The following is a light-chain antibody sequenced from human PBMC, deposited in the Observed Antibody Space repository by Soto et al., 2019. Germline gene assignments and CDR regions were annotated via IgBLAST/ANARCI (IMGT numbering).Light chain of an antibody. CDR3: SSYSRTFTVV. CDR2: EVN. J-gene: IGLJ2*01. Sequence: QSALTQPASVSGSLGQSITISCTGTSNDIGGYEYVSWYQQRPGKAPKLIIYEVNNRPSGVSDRFSASKSGNTASLTISGLRAEDDTAYYCSSYSRTFTVVFGGGTKLTVL. V-gene: IGLV2-14*01. CDR1: SNDIGGYEY.